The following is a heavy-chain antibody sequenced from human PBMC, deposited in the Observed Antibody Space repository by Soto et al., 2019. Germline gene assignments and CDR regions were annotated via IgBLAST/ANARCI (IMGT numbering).Heavy chain of an antibody. Sequence: EVQLLESGGGLVQPGGSLRLSCAASGFTFSSYAMSWVRQAPGKGLEWVSAISGSGGSTYYTDSVKGRFTISRDNSKNTLYLQMNSLRAEDTAVYYCAKDTITNRGEYYDFWSGSLDYWGQGTLVTVSS. CDR1: GFTFSSYA. V-gene: IGHV3-23*01. J-gene: IGHJ4*02. CDR2: ISGSGGST. CDR3: AKDTITNRGEYYDFWSGSLDY. D-gene: IGHD3-3*01.